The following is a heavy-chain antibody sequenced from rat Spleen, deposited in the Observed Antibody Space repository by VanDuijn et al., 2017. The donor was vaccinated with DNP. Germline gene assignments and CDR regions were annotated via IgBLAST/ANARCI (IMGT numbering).Heavy chain of an antibody. V-gene: IGHV3-3*01. Sequence: EMQLQESGPGLVKPSQSLSLTCSVTDYTITSGYDWNWIRKFPGNKLEWMGCINTSGSTDYNPSLKSRISITRDTSRNQFFLQMKSVTTEDTATYYCARGIQLRPFDYWGQGVLVTVSS. CDR1: DYTITSGYD. CDR3: ARGIQLRPFDY. D-gene: IGHD1-5*01. J-gene: IGHJ2*01. CDR2: INTSGST.